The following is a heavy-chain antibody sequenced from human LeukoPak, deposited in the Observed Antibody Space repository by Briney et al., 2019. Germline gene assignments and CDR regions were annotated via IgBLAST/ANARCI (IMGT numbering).Heavy chain of an antibody. CDR3: ARPGTNSPVTFMPFDY. J-gene: IGHJ4*02. CDR2: IYPGDSDT. D-gene: IGHD4-23*01. CDR1: GYRFTNYW. Sequence: GESLKISCEASGYRFTNYWIGWVRQLPGKGLEWMGIIYPGDSDTRYSPSFRGQVTISADKSISTAYLQWSSLKASDTAIYFCARPGTNSPVTFMPFDYWGQGTLVSVSP. V-gene: IGHV5-51*01.